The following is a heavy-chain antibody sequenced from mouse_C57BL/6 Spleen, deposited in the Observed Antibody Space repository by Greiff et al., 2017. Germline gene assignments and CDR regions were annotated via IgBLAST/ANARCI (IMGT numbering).Heavy chain of an antibody. Sequence: QVQLKQPGAELVKPGASVKLSCKASGYTFTSYWMHWVKQRPGQGLEWIGMIHPNSGSTNYNEKFKSKATLTVDKSSSTAYMQLSSLTSEDSAVYYCARLGDYEDFFAYWGQGTLVTVSA. CDR2: IHPNSGST. J-gene: IGHJ3*01. CDR1: GYTFTSYW. CDR3: ARLGDYEDFFAY. D-gene: IGHD2-4*01. V-gene: IGHV1-64*01.